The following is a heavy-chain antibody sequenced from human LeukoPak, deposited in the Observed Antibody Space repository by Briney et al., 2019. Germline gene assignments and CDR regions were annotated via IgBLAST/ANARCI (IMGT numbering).Heavy chain of an antibody. V-gene: IGHV5-51*01. J-gene: IGHJ5*02. CDR3: ARHPEAAAAPDGGWFDP. CDR2: IYPGDSDT. CDR1: GYSFTSYW. D-gene: IGHD6-13*01. Sequence: GESLKISCKGSGYSFTSYWIGWVRQMPGKGLEWMGIIYPGDSDTRYSPSFQGQVTISADKSISTAYLQWSSLKASDTAMYYCARHPEAAAAPDGGWFDPWGQGTLVTVSS.